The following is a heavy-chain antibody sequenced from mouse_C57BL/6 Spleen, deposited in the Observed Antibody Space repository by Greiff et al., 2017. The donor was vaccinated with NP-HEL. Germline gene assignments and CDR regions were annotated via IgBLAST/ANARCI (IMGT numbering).Heavy chain of an antibody. CDR1: GYTFTSYW. D-gene: IGHD1-1*01. CDR2: IHPNSGST. J-gene: IGHJ4*01. Sequence: QVQLQQPGAELVKPGASVKLSCKASGYTFTSYWMHWVKQRPGQGLEWIGMIHPNSGSTNYNEKFKSKAKLTVDKSSSTAYMQLSSLTSEDSAVYYCARCTVETSFYAMDYWGQGPSVTVSS. V-gene: IGHV1-64*01. CDR3: ARCTVETSFYAMDY.